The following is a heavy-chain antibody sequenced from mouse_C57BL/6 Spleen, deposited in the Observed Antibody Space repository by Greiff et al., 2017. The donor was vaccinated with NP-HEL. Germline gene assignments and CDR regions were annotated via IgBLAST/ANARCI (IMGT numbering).Heavy chain of an antibody. CDR3: ARREDWAAWFAY. Sequence: EVMLVESGGDLVKPGGSLKLSCAASGFTFSSYGMSWVRQTPDKRLEWVATISSGGSYTYYPDSVKGRFTISRDNAKKTLYLQMSSLKSEDTAMYYCARREDWAAWFAYWGQGTLVTVSA. D-gene: IGHD4-1*01. CDR2: ISSGGSYT. J-gene: IGHJ3*01. CDR1: GFTFSSYG. V-gene: IGHV5-6*02.